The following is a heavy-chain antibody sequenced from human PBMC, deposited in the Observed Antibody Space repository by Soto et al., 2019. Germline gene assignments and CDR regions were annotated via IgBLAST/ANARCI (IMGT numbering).Heavy chain of an antibody. J-gene: IGHJ2*01. CDR3: ARRTAMAYWYFDL. V-gene: IGHV5-51*01. D-gene: IGHD5-18*01. CDR1: GYSFTSQW. CDR2: IYPGDSDT. Sequence: EVQLVQSGAEVKKPGESLKISCKGSGYSFTSQWIGWVRQKPGKGLEWRGIIYPGDSDTRYSPSFQGQVTISADKSINTAYLQWSSLKASDTAMYYCARRTAMAYWYFDLWGRGTLVTVSS.